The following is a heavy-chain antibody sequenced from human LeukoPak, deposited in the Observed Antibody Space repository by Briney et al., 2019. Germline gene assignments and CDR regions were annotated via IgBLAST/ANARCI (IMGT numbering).Heavy chain of an antibody. CDR3: ARDQSSVVGATRGGDY. CDR1: GYTFTSYY. V-gene: IGHV1-46*01. J-gene: IGHJ4*02. D-gene: IGHD1-26*01. CDR2: INPSGGST. Sequence: GASVTVSCKASGYTFTSYYIHWVRQAPGQGLEWMGIINPSGGSTSYAQKFQGRVTMTRDTSTSTVYMELSSLRSEDTAVYYCARDQSSVVGATRGGDYWGQGTLVTVSS.